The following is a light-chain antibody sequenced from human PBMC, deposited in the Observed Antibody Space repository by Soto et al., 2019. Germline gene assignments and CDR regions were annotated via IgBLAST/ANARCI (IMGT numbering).Light chain of an antibody. J-gene: IGLJ2*01. V-gene: IGLV4-69*01. CDR2: LSSDGSH. CDR1: SGHSSYA. CDR3: QTWDTGARVV. Sequence: QAVVTQSPSASASLGASVKLTCTLSSGHSSYAIAWHQQQPEKGPRYLMKLSSDGSHSKGDGIPDRFSGSSSGAERYLTISSLQSEDEADYYCQTWDTGARVVFGGGTKVIVL.